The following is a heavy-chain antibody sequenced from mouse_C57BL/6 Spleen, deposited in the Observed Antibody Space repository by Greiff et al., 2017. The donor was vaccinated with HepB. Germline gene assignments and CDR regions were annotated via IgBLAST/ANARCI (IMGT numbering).Heavy chain of an antibody. J-gene: IGHJ3*01. V-gene: IGHV10-1*01. Sequence: DVMLVESGGGLVQPKGSLKLSCAASGFSFNTYAMNWVRQAPGKGLEWVARIRSKSNNYATYYADSVKDRFTISRDDSESMLYLQMNNLKTEDTAMYYCVRQEASWFAYWGQGTLVTVSA. CDR2: IRSKSNNYAT. CDR3: VRQEASWFAY. CDR1: GFSFNTYA. D-gene: IGHD3-2*02.